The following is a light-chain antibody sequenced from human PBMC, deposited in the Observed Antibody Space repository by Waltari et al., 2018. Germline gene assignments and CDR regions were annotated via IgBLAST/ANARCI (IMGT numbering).Light chain of an antibody. V-gene: IGLV2-14*01. CDR1: SSDVGGYNY. CDR3: SSYTSSSTQV. J-gene: IGLJ2*01. CDR2: EVS. Sequence: QSALTQPASVSGSPGQSITISCTGTSSDVGGYNYVSWYQQHPGKAPKLMIYEVSNRPSGVSNRFSGSKSGNTASLPISGLQAEDEADYYCSSYTSSSTQVFGGGTKLTVL.